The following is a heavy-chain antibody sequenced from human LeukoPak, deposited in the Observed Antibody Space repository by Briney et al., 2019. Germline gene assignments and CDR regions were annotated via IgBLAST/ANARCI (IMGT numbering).Heavy chain of an antibody. CDR3: SNDDCAKGE. V-gene: IGHV3-23*01. Sequence: PGGSLRLSCVASGFSFSSYALSWVRQAPGKGLEWVAGGTESNTYYADSVKGRFTISRDSSKNTLHLQMNSLRADDTAVYYCSNDDCAKGEWGKGTLVIVSS. CDR1: GFSFSSYA. CDR2: GTESNT. D-gene: IGHD2-21*02. J-gene: IGHJ4*02.